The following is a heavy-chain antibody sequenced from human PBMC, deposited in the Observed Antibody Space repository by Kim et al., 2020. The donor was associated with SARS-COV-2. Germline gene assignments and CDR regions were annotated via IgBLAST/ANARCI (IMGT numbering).Heavy chain of an antibody. CDR3: ARARPRYCSSTSCYGVGVY. Sequence: GGSLRLSCAASGFTFSDYYMSWIRQAPGKGLEWVSYISSSGSTIYYADSVKGRFTISRDNAKNSLYLQMNSLRAEDTAVYYCARARPRYCSSTSCYGVGVYWGQGTLVTVSS. J-gene: IGHJ4*02. V-gene: IGHV3-11*01. D-gene: IGHD2-2*01. CDR2: ISSSGSTI. CDR1: GFTFSDYY.